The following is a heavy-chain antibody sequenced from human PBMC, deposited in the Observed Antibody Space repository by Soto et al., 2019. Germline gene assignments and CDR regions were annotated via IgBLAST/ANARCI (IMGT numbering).Heavy chain of an antibody. Sequence: EVQLVESGGGLVQPGGSLRLSCAASGFTFSSYWMSWVRQAPGKGLEWVANIKQDGSEKYYVDSVKGRFTISRDNAKNSLYLQMNSLRAEDTAVYYCAREILWFGELTRNYYGMDVWGQGTTVTVSS. D-gene: IGHD3-10*01. V-gene: IGHV3-7*04. CDR1: GFTFSSYW. CDR3: AREILWFGELTRNYYGMDV. J-gene: IGHJ6*02. CDR2: IKQDGSEK.